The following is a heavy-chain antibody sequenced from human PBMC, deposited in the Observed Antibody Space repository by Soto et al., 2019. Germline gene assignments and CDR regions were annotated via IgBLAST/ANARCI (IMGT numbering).Heavy chain of an antibody. V-gene: IGHV3-30*03. J-gene: IGHJ6*01. Sequence: SLRLSFSPSGSTFSSNGMQWVHQAPGKGLEGVTFISYDGSYKYYADSVKGRFSISRDNSKNTLYLQMNTLRAEDIAVYYCASKHHYNYGVDVWGQGTTVTVSS. CDR1: GSTFSSNG. CDR2: ISYDGSYK. CDR3: ASKHHYNYGVDV.